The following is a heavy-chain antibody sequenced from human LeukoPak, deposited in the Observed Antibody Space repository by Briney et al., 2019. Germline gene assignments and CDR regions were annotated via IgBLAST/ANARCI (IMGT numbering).Heavy chain of an antibody. CDR2: INHSGST. CDR1: GGSFSGYY. D-gene: IGHD6-13*01. CDR3: ARGLGSWWANWFDP. Sequence: KSSETLSLTCAVYGGSFSGYYWSWIRQPPGKGLEWIGEINHSGSTNYNPSLKSRVTISVDTSKNQFSLKLSSVTAADTAVYYCARGLGSWWANWFDPWGQGTLVTVSS. J-gene: IGHJ5*02. V-gene: IGHV4-34*01.